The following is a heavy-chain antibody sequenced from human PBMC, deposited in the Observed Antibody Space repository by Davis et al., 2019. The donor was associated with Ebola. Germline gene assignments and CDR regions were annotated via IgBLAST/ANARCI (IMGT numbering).Heavy chain of an antibody. CDR3: ARDRDEVVVPAAIKYSYYYMDV. CDR2: ISSSSSTR. V-gene: IGHV3-48*02. Sequence: GESLKISCAVSGFTFSSYSMNWVRQAPGKGLEWVSYISSSSSTRYFADSVKGRFTISRDNAKNSLYLQMNSLRDEDTAVYYCARDRDEVVVPAAIKYSYYYMDVWGKGTTVTVSS. J-gene: IGHJ6*03. CDR1: GFTFSSYS. D-gene: IGHD2-2*01.